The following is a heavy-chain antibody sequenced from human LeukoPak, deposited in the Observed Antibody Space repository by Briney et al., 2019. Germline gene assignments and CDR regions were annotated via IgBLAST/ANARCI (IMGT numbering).Heavy chain of an antibody. V-gene: IGHV3-30-3*01. CDR3: AKDPYSSSWYPDY. CDR1: GFTFSSYA. Sequence: GRSLRLSCAASGFTFSSYAMHWVRQAPGKGLEWVAVISYDGSNKYYADSVKGRFTISRDNSKNTLYLQMNSLRAEDTAVYYCAKDPYSSSWYPDYWGQGTLVTVFS. J-gene: IGHJ4*02. CDR2: ISYDGSNK. D-gene: IGHD6-13*01.